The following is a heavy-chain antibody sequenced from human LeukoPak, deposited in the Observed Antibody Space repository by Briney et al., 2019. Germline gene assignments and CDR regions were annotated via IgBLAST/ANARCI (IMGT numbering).Heavy chain of an antibody. J-gene: IGHJ3*02. V-gene: IGHV4-30-4*01. D-gene: IGHD3-3*01. CDR1: GGSISSVDYY. Sequence: SQTLSLTCTVSGGSISSVDYYWSWIRQPPGKGLEWIGYISYSGSTYYSPSLKSRVALSVDTSKNQFSLKLSPVTAADTAVYFCARDLSGKDAFDIWGQGTMVTVSS. CDR3: ARDLSGKDAFDI. CDR2: ISYSGST.